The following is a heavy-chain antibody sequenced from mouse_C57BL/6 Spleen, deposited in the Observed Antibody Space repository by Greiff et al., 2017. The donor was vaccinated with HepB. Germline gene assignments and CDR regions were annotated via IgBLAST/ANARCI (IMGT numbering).Heavy chain of an antibody. CDR2: IYPGDGDT. D-gene: IGHD3-2*02. CDR3: AGDSSGYDYFDY. V-gene: IGHV1-82*01. CDR1: GYAFSSSW. Sequence: VQLQQSGPELVKPGASVKISCKASGYAFSSSWMNWVKQRPGKGLEWIGRIYPGDGDTNYNGKFKGKATLTADKSSSTAYMQLSSLTSEDPAVYFCAGDSSGYDYFDYWGQGTTLTVSS. J-gene: IGHJ2*01.